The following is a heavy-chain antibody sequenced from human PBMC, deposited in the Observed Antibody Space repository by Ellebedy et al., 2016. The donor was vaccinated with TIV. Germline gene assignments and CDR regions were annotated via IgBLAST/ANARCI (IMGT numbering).Heavy chain of an antibody. D-gene: IGHD6-13*01. Sequence: SETLSLXXTVSGDSISSYYWSWIRQPPGKGLDWMGYIYYSGSTYYNPSLKSRVTISVDTSENQISLKLSSVTAANTAVYYCARFGQQLTYWYFDLWGRGTLVTVSS. CDR2: IYYSGST. J-gene: IGHJ2*01. CDR3: ARFGQQLTYWYFDL. V-gene: IGHV4-59*08. CDR1: GDSISSYY.